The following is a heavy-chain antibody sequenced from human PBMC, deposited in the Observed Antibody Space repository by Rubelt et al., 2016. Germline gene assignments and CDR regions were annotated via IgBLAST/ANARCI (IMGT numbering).Heavy chain of an antibody. Sequence: VQPGRSLRLSCAASGFTFSSYSMNWVRQAPGKGLEWVSSISSSSSYIYYADSVKGRFTISRDNAKNSLYLQMNSLRAEDTAVYYCAREVTAVAASEFDYWGQGTLVTVSS. CDR1: GFTFSSYS. CDR2: ISSSSSYI. V-gene: IGHV3-21*01. D-gene: IGHD6-19*01. J-gene: IGHJ4*02. CDR3: AREVTAVAASEFDY.